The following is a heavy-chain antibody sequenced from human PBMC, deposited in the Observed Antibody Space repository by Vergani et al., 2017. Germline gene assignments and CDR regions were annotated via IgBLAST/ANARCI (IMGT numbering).Heavy chain of an antibody. V-gene: IGHV4-61*02. J-gene: IGHJ6*02. D-gene: IGHD2-15*01. Sequence: QVQLQESGPGLVKPSQTLSLTCTVSGGSISSGSYYWSWIRQPAGKGLEWIGRIYTSGSTNYNPSLKSRVTISVDTSKNHVSLKLSSVTAADTAVYYCARSGQDLRAFCSGGSCYEYYYYYYGMDVGGQGTTVTVSS. CDR2: IYTSGST. CDR1: GGSISSGSYY. CDR3: ARSGQDLRAFCSGGSCYEYYYYYYGMDV.